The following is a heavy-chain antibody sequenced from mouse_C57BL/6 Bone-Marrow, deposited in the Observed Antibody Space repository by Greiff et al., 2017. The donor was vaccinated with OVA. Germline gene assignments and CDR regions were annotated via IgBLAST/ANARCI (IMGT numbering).Heavy chain of an antibody. CDR2: IWSGGST. J-gene: IGHJ4*01. CDR1: GFSLTSYG. D-gene: IGHD1-1*01. CDR3: ARGYYGSSYMAMDY. V-gene: IGHV2-2*01. Sequence: VKLVESGPGLVQPSQSLSITCTVSGFSLTSYGVHWVRQSPGKGLEWLGVIWSGGSTDYNAAFISRLSISKDNSKSQVFFKMNSLQADDTAIYYCARGYYGSSYMAMDYWGQGTSVTVSS.